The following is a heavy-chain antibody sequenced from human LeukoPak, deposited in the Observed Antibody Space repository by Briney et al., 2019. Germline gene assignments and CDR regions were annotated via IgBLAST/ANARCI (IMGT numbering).Heavy chain of an antibody. Sequence: ASVKVSCKASRYTFTGYYMHWVRQAPGQGLEWMGWINPNSGGTNYAQKFQGRVTMTRDTSISTAYMELSRLRSDDTAVYYCARDIVVVPAAIPQTDYWGQGTLVTVSS. CDR1: RYTFTGYY. D-gene: IGHD2-2*01. J-gene: IGHJ4*02. V-gene: IGHV1-2*02. CDR2: INPNSGGT. CDR3: ARDIVVVPAAIPQTDY.